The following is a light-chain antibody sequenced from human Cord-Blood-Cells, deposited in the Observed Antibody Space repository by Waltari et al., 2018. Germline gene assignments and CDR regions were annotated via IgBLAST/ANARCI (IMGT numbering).Light chain of an antibody. Sequence: QSALTQPRSVSGSPGQSVTISCPGTSSDVGGFNYVSWYQQHPGKAPKLMIYDVSKRPSVVPDRFSGSKSGNTASLTISGLQVEDEADYYCCSYAGTDVVFGGGTKLTVL. CDR2: DVS. V-gene: IGLV2-11*01. J-gene: IGLJ2*01. CDR1: SSDVGGFNY. CDR3: CSYAGTDVV.